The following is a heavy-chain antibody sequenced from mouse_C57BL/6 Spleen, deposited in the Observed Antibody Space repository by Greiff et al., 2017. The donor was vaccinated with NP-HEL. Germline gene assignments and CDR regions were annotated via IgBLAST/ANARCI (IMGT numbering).Heavy chain of an antibody. CDR3: ARAIGSSCWFAY. V-gene: IGHV5-4*01. CDR2: ISDGGSYT. J-gene: IGHJ3*01. CDR1: GFTFSSYA. D-gene: IGHD1-1*01. Sequence: EVQLVESGGGLVKPGGSLKLSCAASGFTFSSYAMSWVRQTPEKRLEWVATISDGGSYTYYPDNVKGRFTISRDNAKNNLYLQLSHLKSEDTAMYYCARAIGSSCWFAYWGQGTLVTVSA.